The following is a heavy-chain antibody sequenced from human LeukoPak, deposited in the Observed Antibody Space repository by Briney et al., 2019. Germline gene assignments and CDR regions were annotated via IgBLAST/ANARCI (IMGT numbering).Heavy chain of an antibody. Sequence: GSLRLSCAASGFTFSSYWMHWVRQAPGKGLEWIGLTYHGGSTYYNPSLKSRLTISVDTSKNQFSLRLSSVTAADTAIYYCARGDAAIGEEFDYWGQGTLVTVPS. D-gene: IGHD2-2*02. V-gene: IGHV4-38-2*01. J-gene: IGHJ4*02. CDR3: ARGDAAIGEEFDY. CDR1: GFTFSSYW. CDR2: TYHGGST.